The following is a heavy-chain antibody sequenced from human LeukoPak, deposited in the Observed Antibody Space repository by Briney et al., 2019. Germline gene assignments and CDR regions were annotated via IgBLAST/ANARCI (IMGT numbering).Heavy chain of an antibody. CDR3: VKSREDVDTAMVFDY. V-gene: IGHV3-64D*09. J-gene: IGHJ4*02. CDR1: GFTFSSYA. D-gene: IGHD5-18*01. CDR2: ISSNGGST. Sequence: AGGSLRLSCSASGFTFSSYAMHWVRQAPGKGLGYVSAISSNGGSTYYADSVKGRFTISRDNSKNTLYLQMSSLRAEDTAVYYCVKSREDVDTAMVFDYWGQGTLVTVSS.